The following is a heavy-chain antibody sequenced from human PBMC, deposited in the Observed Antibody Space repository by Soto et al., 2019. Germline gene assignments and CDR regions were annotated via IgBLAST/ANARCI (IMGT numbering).Heavy chain of an antibody. D-gene: IGHD6-19*01. J-gene: IGHJ6*02. Sequence: PSETLSLTCTFSGCSISSYYWSWIRQPAGKGLEWIGRIYTSGSTNYNPSLKSRVTMSVDTSKNQFSLKLSSVTAADTAVYYCARGSRIAVAGNQYYYYYYGMDVWGQGTTVTVSS. CDR1: GCSISSYY. CDR3: ARGSRIAVAGNQYYYYYYGMDV. V-gene: IGHV4-4*07. CDR2: IYTSGST.